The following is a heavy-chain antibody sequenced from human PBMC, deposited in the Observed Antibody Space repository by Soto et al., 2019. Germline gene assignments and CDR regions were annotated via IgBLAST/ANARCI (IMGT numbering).Heavy chain of an antibody. V-gene: IGHV3-33*01. Sequence: GSLRLSCAASGFTFSSYGMHWVRQAPGKGLEWVAVIWYDGSNKYYADSVKGRFTISRDNSKNTLYLQMNSLRAEDTAVYYCAREKYCSGGSCKNRAFDIWGQGTMVTV. D-gene: IGHD2-15*01. CDR1: GFTFSSYG. CDR2: IWYDGSNK. CDR3: AREKYCSGGSCKNRAFDI. J-gene: IGHJ3*02.